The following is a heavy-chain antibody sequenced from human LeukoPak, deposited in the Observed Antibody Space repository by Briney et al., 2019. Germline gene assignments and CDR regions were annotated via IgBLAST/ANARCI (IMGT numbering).Heavy chain of an antibody. D-gene: IGHD6-6*01. CDR2: ISAYNGHT. V-gene: IGHV1-18*01. CDR3: TRHSELSGRPRSDY. CDR1: GYTFTSYG. Sequence: GASVTVSCKASGYTFTSYGISWVRQAPGQGLEWLGWISAYNGHTNYAQNLQGRVTMTTDTSTSTAYMELRSLRSDDTTVYYCTRHSELSGRPRSDYWGQGTLVTVSS. J-gene: IGHJ4*02.